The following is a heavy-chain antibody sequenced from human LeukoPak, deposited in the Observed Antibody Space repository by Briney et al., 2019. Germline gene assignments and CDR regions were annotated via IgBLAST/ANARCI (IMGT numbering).Heavy chain of an antibody. J-gene: IGHJ3*02. V-gene: IGHV1-18*01. CDR1: GYTFTSYG. CDR2: ISAYNGNT. Sequence: ASVKVSCKASGYTFTSYGISWVRQAPGQGLEWMGWISAYNGNTNYAQKLQGRVTMTTDTSTSTAYMELRSLRSDDTAVYYCAHSSGYDGGDAFDIWGQGTMVTVSS. CDR3: AHSSGYDGGDAFDI. D-gene: IGHD5-12*01.